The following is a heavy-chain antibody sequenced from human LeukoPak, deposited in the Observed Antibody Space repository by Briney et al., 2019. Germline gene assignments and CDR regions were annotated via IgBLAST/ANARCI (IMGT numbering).Heavy chain of an antibody. Sequence: PGGSLRLSCAASGFTLSTYWMSWVRQAPGKGLELVANIKQDGSHKNYVDSVKGRFTISRDNAKNSLYLQMNSLRADDTAVYYCARETPDSSGWDWGQGTLVTVSS. CDR3: ARETPDSSGWD. J-gene: IGHJ4*02. V-gene: IGHV3-7*01. CDR1: GFTLSTYW. CDR2: IKQDGSHK. D-gene: IGHD6-19*01.